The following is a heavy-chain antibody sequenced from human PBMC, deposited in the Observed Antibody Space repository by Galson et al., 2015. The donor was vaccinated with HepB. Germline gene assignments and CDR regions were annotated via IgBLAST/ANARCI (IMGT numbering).Heavy chain of an antibody. V-gene: IGHV3-64D*06. D-gene: IGHD4-23*01. CDR1: GFTFSSYA. CDR2: ISSNGGST. Sequence: SLRLSCAASGFTFSSYAMHWVRQAPGKGLEYVSAISSNGGSTYYADSVKGRFTISRDNSKNTLYLQMSSLRAEDTAVYYCVNFHAGGNSEDVDYWGQGTLVTVSS. CDR3: VNFHAGGNSEDVDY. J-gene: IGHJ4*02.